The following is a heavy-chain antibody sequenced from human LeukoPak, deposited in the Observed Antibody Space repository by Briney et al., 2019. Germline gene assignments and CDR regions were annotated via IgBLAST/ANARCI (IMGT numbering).Heavy chain of an antibody. CDR2: IYYSGST. Sequence: SETLSLTCTVSGGSISSSSDYWGWIRQPPGKGLEWIGSIYYSGSTYYNPSLKSRVTISVDTSKNQFSLKLSSVTAADTAVYYCARHQPDDYDFWSGLNWFDPWGQGTLVTVSS. D-gene: IGHD3-3*01. CDR3: ARHQPDDYDFWSGLNWFDP. CDR1: GGSISSSSDY. J-gene: IGHJ5*02. V-gene: IGHV4-39*01.